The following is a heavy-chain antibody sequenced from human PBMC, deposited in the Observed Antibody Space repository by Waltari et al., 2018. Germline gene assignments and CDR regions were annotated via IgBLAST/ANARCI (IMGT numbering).Heavy chain of an antibody. CDR1: GFTFDDYA. D-gene: IGHD3-22*01. CDR3: AKDVRSYDSSQTDY. CDR2: ISWNSGSI. J-gene: IGHJ4*02. Sequence: EVQLVESGGGLVQPGRSLRLSCAASGFTFDDYAMHWVRQAPGKGLEWVSGISWNSGSIGYADAVNGRFTISRDNAKNSLYLQMNSLRAEDTALYYCAKDVRSYDSSQTDYGGQGTLVTVSS. V-gene: IGHV3-9*01.